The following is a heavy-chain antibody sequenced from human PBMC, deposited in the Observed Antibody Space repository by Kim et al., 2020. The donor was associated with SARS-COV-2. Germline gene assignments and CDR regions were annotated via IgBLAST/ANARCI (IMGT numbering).Heavy chain of an antibody. J-gene: IGHJ3*01. CDR2: INPDSGGT. Sequence: ASVKVSCRAVGYTFSAYHIHWVRQAPGQGLEWMGRINPDSGGTNYAQKFQGRVSLTTDTSITTAYMEFNSLKYDDTAVYYCARPAEAYYYGSGDIFLAFD. CDR3: ARPAEAYYYGSGDIFLAFD. V-gene: IGHV1-2*06. CDR1: GYTFSAYH. D-gene: IGHD3-10*01.